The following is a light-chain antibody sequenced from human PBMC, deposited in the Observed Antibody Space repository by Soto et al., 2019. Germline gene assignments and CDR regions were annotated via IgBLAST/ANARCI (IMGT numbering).Light chain of an antibody. J-gene: IGKJ4*01. Sequence: DIQMTQSPSTLSGSVGDRVTITCRASQTISSWLAWYQQKPGKAPKLLIYDASTLQSGVPSRFRGSGSGTEFTLTISSLQPEDFATYSCQQLDSYPIGTFGGGTKVDIK. CDR1: QTISSW. CDR2: DAS. V-gene: IGKV1-5*01. CDR3: QQLDSYPIGT.